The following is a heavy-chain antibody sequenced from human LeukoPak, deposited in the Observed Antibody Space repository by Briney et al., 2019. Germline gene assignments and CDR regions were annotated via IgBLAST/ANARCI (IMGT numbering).Heavy chain of an antibody. CDR3: ARGGGCNGGSCYFPDC. D-gene: IGHD2-15*01. Sequence: GGSLRLSCAVSGFSFSGYSMNWVRQAPGKGLEWVAYITGGGNVIYYADSVKGRFTISRDNAKNSLYLQMNSLRVEDTAVYYCARGGGCNGGSCYFPDCWGQGTLVTVSS. J-gene: IGHJ4*02. CDR1: GFSFSGYS. V-gene: IGHV3-48*01. CDR2: ITGGGNVI.